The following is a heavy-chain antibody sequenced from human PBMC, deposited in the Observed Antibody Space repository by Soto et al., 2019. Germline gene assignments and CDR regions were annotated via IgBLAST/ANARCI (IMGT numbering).Heavy chain of an antibody. CDR1: GGAISSGGYY. D-gene: IGHD6-19*01. CDR2: IYYSGST. Sequence: PSETLSLSCTISGGAISSGGYYWSWIRQHPGKGLEWIGYIYYSGSTYYNPSLKSRVTISVDTSKNQFSLKLSSVPAADPAVYYCPRVPHSSGWYVSGMVVLGQGTT. J-gene: IGHJ6*02. V-gene: IGHV4-31*03. CDR3: PRVPHSSGWYVSGMVV.